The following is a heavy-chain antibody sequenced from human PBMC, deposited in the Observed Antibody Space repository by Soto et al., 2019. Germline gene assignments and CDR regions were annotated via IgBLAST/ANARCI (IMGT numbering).Heavy chain of an antibody. Sequence: EVQLLESGGGLVQPGGSLRISCAASGFTFSNYAMSWVRQAPGKGLEWVSLISDSGGSTYYADSVKGRFTISRDNSKNKLYLQMNSLRVEDTALYYCATGPRSGNWGQGTLVTVSS. CDR3: ATGPRSGN. CDR1: GFTFSNYA. J-gene: IGHJ4*02. D-gene: IGHD4-17*01. CDR2: ISDSGGST. V-gene: IGHV3-23*01.